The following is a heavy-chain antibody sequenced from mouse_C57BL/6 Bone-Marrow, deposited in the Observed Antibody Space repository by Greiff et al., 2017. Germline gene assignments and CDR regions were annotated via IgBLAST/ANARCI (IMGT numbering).Heavy chain of an antibody. Sequence: EVMLVESGGGLVQPGGSLKLSCAASGFTFSDYYMYWVRQTPEKRLEWVAYISNGGGSTYYPDTVKGRFTISRDNAKNTLYLQMSRLKSEDTAMYYCARQGNYDYGGFAYWGQGTLVTVSA. V-gene: IGHV5-12*01. D-gene: IGHD2-4*01. CDR2: ISNGGGST. CDR1: GFTFSDYY. J-gene: IGHJ3*01. CDR3: ARQGNYDYGGFAY.